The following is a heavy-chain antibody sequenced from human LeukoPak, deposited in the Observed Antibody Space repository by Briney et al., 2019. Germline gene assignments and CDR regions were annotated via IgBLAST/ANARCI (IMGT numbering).Heavy chain of an antibody. CDR1: GGSISSSNR. D-gene: IGHD3-10*01. CDR3: AREPGYYGSGSYYGSNDY. CDR2: IYHSGST. J-gene: IGHJ4*02. Sequence: SETLSLTCAVSGGSISSSNRWSWVRQPPGKGLEWIGEIYHSGSTNYNPSLKSRVTISVDKSKDQFSLKLSSVTAADTAVYYCAREPGYYGSGSYYGSNDYWGQGTLVTVSS. V-gene: IGHV4-4*02.